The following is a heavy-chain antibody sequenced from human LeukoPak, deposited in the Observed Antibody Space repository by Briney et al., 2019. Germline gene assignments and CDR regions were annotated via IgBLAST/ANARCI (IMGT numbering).Heavy chain of an antibody. V-gene: IGHV4-34*01. CDR1: GGSFSGYY. Sequence: PSETLSLTCAVYGGSFSGYYWSWIRQPPGKGLEWIGGINHSGSTNYNPSLKSRVTISVDTSKNQFSLKLSSVTAADTAVYYCARARSSDYWGQGTLVTVSS. J-gene: IGHJ4*02. CDR3: ARARSSDY. CDR2: INHSGST.